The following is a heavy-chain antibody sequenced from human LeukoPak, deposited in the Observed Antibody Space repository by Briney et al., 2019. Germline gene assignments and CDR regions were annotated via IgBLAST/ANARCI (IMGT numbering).Heavy chain of an antibody. CDR2: IKHDGSEE. CDR1: GITFSSLW. CDR3: AKDWVWDTAMAYFDY. J-gene: IGHJ4*02. V-gene: IGHV3-7*01. D-gene: IGHD5-18*01. Sequence: GGSLRLSCAASGITFSSLWMSWFRQAPGKGLEWVADIKHDGSEEHYVASVKGRFTISRDNAKLYLQMNSLRAEDTAVYYCAKDWVWDTAMAYFDYWGQGTLVTVSS.